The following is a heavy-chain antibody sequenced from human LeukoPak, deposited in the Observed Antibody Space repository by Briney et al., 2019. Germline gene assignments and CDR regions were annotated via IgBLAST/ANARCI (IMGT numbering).Heavy chain of an antibody. CDR3: ARDPYYSNHLDF. V-gene: IGHV3-7*01. CDR1: GFTFSSYS. Sequence: PGGSLRLSCAASGFTFSSYSMNWVRQAPGKGLVWVANIKQDGSETYYVDSVKGRFTISRDNAKKSLYLQMKSLRAEDTAVYYCARDPYYSNHLDFLGQGTLVTVSS. J-gene: IGHJ4*02. D-gene: IGHD4-11*01. CDR2: IKQDGSET.